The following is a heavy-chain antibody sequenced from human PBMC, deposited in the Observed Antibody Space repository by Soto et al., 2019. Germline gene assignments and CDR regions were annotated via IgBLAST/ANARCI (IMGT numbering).Heavy chain of an antibody. V-gene: IGHV1-69*13. CDR3: ARDRGRITIFGVAPYYYYYYGMDV. D-gene: IGHD3-3*01. Sequence: GASVKVSCKASGGTFSSYAISWVRQAPGQGLEWMGGIIPIFGTANYAQKFQGRATITADESTSTAYMELSSLRSEDTAVYYCARDRGRITIFGVAPYYYYYYGMDVWGQGTTLTVSS. CDR2: IIPIFGTA. J-gene: IGHJ6*02. CDR1: GGTFSSYA.